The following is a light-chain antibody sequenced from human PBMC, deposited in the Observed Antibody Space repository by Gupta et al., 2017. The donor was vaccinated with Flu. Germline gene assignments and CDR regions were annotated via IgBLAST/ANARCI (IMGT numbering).Light chain of an antibody. J-gene: IGKJ2*01. CDR3: RQTLQTPYT. V-gene: IGKV2-28*01. Sequence: VTPGESASICCRCRLILLPTNGKIYLDWYLQKPGQSPQLLIYWGFSRASGVPDRFSGSGSGTDFTLKITRVKADDVGVYYCRQTLQTPYTFGQGTTVEI. CDR2: WGF. CDR1: LILLPTNGKIY.